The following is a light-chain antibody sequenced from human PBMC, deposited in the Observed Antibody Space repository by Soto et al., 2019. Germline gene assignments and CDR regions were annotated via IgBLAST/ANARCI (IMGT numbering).Light chain of an antibody. Sequence: EIVLTQSPGTLSLSPEERATLSCRASQSVSSSYLAWYQQKPGQAPRLLIYGASSRATGVPDRFSGSGSGTDFTLTISGLEPEDFAVFYCHQYGSSPWTFGQGTKVEIK. CDR2: GAS. V-gene: IGKV3-20*01. J-gene: IGKJ1*01. CDR1: QSVSSSY. CDR3: HQYGSSPWT.